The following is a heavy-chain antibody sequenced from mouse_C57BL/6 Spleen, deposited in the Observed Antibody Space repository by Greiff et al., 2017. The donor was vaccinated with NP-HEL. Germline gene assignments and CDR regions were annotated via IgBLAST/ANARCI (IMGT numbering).Heavy chain of an antibody. CDR2: ISSGGDYI. J-gene: IGHJ3*01. V-gene: IGHV5-9-1*02. Sequence: EVLLVESGEGLVKPGGSLKLSCAASGFTFSSYSMSWVRQTPEKRLEWVAYISSGGDYIYYADTVKGRFTISRDNSRNTLYLQMSSLTSEDTAMYYCTREEGEYAAWFAYWGQGTLVTVSA. CDR1: GFTFSSYS. D-gene: IGHD2-13*01. CDR3: TREEGEYAAWFAY.